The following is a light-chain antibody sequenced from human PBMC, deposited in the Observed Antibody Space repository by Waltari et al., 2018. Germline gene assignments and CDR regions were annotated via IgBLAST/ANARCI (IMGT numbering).Light chain of an antibody. Sequence: EIVMTQSPATLSVSPGERAALPCRASQSVSSYLAWYQHKPGQAPRLLIYGSSTRATGIPARFSGSGSGTEFTLTISSLQSEDSAVYYCQQYSHWPPLTFGGGTKVEIK. CDR2: GSS. J-gene: IGKJ4*01. CDR3: QQYSHWPPLT. V-gene: IGKV3-15*01. CDR1: QSVSSY.